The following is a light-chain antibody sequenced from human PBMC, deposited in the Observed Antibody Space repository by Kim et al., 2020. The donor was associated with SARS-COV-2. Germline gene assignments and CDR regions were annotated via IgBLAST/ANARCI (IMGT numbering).Light chain of an antibody. V-gene: IGKV3-11*01. CDR3: LQRYNWPWT. CDR2: DAS. Sequence: LSPGERATRSCRASQSMSNSLAWFQQRPGQAPRLLIYDASTRATGIPLRFSGSGSGTYFTFSINSLEPEDFAVYYCLQRYNWPWTFGHGTKVDIK. J-gene: IGKJ1*01. CDR1: QSMSNS.